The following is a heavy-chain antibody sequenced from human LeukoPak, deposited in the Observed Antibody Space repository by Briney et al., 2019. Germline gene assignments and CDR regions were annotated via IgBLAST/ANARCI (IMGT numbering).Heavy chain of an antibody. Sequence: GGSLRLSCAASGFTVTSNYMNWVRQAPGKGLEWVSVIDRGGSKYYADSVKGRFTISRDNAKNSLYLQMNSLRAEDTAVYYCAELGITMIGGVWGKGTTVTISS. J-gene: IGHJ6*04. CDR3: AELGITMIGGV. D-gene: IGHD3-10*02. CDR1: GFTVTSNY. CDR2: IDRGGSK. V-gene: IGHV3-66*01.